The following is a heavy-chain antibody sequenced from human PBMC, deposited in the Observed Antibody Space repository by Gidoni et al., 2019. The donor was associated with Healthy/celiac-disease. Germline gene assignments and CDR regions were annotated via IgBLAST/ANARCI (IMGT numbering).Heavy chain of an antibody. J-gene: IGHJ4*02. Sequence: QVQLVESGGGVVQPGRSLRRSCAASGFTFSSYGMHWVRQAPGKGLEWVAVIWYDGSNKYYADSVKGRFTISRDNSKNTLYLQMNSLRAEDTAVYYCARGFGGSYPYYFDYWGQGTLVTVSS. CDR1: GFTFSSYG. CDR3: ARGFGGSYPYYFDY. D-gene: IGHD1-26*01. CDR2: IWYDGSNK. V-gene: IGHV3-33*01.